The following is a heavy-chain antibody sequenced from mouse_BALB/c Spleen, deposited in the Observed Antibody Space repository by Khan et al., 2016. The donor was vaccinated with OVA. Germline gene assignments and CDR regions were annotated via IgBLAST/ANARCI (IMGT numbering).Heavy chain of an antibody. CDR2: INTYTGEP. J-gene: IGHJ4*01. V-gene: IGHV9-3-1*01. CDR1: GYTFTHYG. Sequence: QIQLVQSGPELKKPGETVKISCKASGYTFTHYGMNWVKQAPGKGLKWMGWINTYTGEPTYADDFKGRFAFSLATSASTAYLQLNNLKNEDTATYFCARPPYFSYVMVYWGQGTSVTVSS. D-gene: IGHD2-10*01. CDR3: ARPPYFSYVMVY.